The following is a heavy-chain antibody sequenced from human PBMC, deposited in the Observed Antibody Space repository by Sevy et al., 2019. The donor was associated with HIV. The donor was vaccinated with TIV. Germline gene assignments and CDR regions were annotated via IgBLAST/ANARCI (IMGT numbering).Heavy chain of an antibody. J-gene: IGHJ2*01. Sequence: SETLSLTCTVSGGSISSYYWSWIRQPAGKGLEWIGRIYTSGSTNYNPSLKSRVTMSVDTSKNQFSLKLSSVTAADTAVYYCARSVVATLLGGGRCWYFDLWGRGTLVTVSS. V-gene: IGHV4-4*07. CDR1: GGSISSYY. CDR2: IYTSGST. CDR3: ARSVVATLLGGGRCWYFDL. D-gene: IGHD1-26*01.